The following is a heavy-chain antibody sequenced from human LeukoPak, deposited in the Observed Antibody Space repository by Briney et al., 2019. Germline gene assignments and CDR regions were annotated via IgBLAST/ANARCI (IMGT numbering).Heavy chain of an antibody. CDR1: GYTFTGYY. CDR2: INPNNGGT. V-gene: IGHV1-2*02. D-gene: IGHD3-9*01. J-gene: IGHJ6*04. CDR3: ARGIGYSYGGYYDILTGYYPSELDV. Sequence: EASVKVSCKASGYTFTGYYMHWVRQAPGQGLEWMGWINPNNGGTNYAQKFQGRVTMTRDTSISTAYMELSRLRSDDTAVYYCARGIGYSYGGYYDILTGYYPSELDVWGKGTTVTVSS.